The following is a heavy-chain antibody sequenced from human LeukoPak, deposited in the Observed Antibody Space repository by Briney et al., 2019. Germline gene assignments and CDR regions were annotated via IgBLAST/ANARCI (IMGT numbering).Heavy chain of an antibody. CDR1: GGSFSGYY. CDR3: ARDQDGYDSFDY. V-gene: IGHV4-34*01. CDR2: INHSGST. J-gene: IGHJ4*02. D-gene: IGHD5-24*01. Sequence: SETLSLTCAVYGGSFSGYYWSWIRQPPGKGLEWIGEINHSGSTNYNPSLKSRVTISVDTSKNQFSPKLSSVTAADTAVYYCARDQDGYDSFDYWGQGTLVTVSS.